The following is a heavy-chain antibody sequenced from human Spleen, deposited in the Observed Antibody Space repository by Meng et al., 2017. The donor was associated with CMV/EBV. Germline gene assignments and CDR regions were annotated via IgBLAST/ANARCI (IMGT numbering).Heavy chain of an antibody. CDR2: INPNSGGT. CDR1: GYTFTDNY. V-gene: IGHV1-2*02. D-gene: IGHD3-3*01. Sequence: ASVKVSCKTSGYTFTDNYIHWVRQAPGKGLEWMGWINPNSGGTNYAQKFQGRVTMTRDTSISTAYMELSSLKSDHTAVYFCARDYDFWKNYLDPWGQGTLVTVSS. J-gene: IGHJ5*02. CDR3: ARDYDFWKNYLDP.